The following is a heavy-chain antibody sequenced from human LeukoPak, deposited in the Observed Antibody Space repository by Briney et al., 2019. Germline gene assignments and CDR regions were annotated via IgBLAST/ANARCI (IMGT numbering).Heavy chain of an antibody. Sequence: SGGSLRLSCAASGFTFDDYAMHWVRQAPGKGLEWVSGIDWNGGSTGYADSVKGRFTISRDNAKNSLYLQMNRLRAEDTAFYYCAREIRDGYNSLFFDYWGQGTLVTVSS. D-gene: IGHD5-24*01. CDR1: GFTFDDYA. CDR2: IDWNGGST. CDR3: AREIRDGYNSLFFDY. J-gene: IGHJ4*02. V-gene: IGHV3-20*04.